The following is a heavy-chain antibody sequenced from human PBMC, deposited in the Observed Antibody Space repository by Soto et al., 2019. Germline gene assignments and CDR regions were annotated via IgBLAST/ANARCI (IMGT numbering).Heavy chain of an antibody. CDR3: GGGHVYFDY. Sequence: QVQLVESGGGVVQPGRSLRLSCAASGFPFTTYGMHWVREAPGKGLEWVAVISYDGSNKFYADSVKGRFTISRDNSNKTLYLQMSGLRPDYTALYYCGGGHVYFDYRGQGTLVIVSS. J-gene: IGHJ4*02. CDR2: ISYDGSNK. V-gene: IGHV3-30*03. CDR1: GFPFTTYG. D-gene: IGHD3-10*01.